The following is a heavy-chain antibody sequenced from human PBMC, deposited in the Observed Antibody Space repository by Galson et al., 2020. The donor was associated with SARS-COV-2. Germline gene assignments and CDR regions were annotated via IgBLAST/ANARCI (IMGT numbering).Heavy chain of an antibody. J-gene: IGHJ4*02. D-gene: IGHD3-22*01. Sequence: SETLSLTCAVYGGSFSGYYWSWIRQPPGKGLEWIGEVNHSGSTNYNPSLKSRVTISVDTSKNQFSLKLSSVTAADMAVYYCSRADYFDSSDYYVSSFDYWGQGTLVTVTS. CDR2: VNHSGST. CDR1: GGSFSGYY. V-gene: IGHV4-34*01. CDR3: SRADYFDSSDYYVSSFDY.